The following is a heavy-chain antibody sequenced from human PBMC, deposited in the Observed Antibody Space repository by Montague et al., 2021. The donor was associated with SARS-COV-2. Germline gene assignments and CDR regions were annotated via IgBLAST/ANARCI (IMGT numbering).Heavy chain of an antibody. CDR2: VYYTGGT. CDR3: ARAGGGSSYNYYGLDV. D-gene: IGHD2-15*01. V-gene: IGHV4-59*13. CDR1: GGSINSFY. Sequence: SETLSLTCSVSGGSINSFYWNWIRQSPGKGLEWIGYVYYTGGTNYNPSLKSRATISVDTSKNQFSLTVGSVTAADTAVYYCARAGGGSSYNYYGLDVWGQGTTVTVSS. J-gene: IGHJ6*02.